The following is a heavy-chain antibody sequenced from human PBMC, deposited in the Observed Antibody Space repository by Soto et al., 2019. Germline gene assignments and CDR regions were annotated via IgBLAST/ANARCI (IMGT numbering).Heavy chain of an antibody. V-gene: IGHV4-59*01. CDR2: IFYSGST. CDR1: GGSIRPYD. D-gene: IGHD5-18*01. J-gene: IGHJ5*02. CDR3: AKDSGYNYGYFRWFDP. Sequence: PPETLSHTCTVSGGSIRPYDWSWIRQPSGRGLEWIGHIFYSGSTNYNPALKSRVTISVDTSKSQFSLKLSSVTAADTAVYYCAKDSGYNYGYFRWFDPWGQGTLVTVS.